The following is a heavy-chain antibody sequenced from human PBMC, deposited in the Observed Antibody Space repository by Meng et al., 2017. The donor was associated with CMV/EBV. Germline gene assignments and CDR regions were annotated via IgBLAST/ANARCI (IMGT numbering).Heavy chain of an antibody. Sequence: QVQAQQWGAGLLKPSETLSLTCAVYGGSFSGYYWSWIRQPPGKGLEWIGEINHSGSTNYNPSLKSRVTISVDTSKNQFSLKLSSVTAADTAVYYCARGLMVRGSRVNWFDPWGQGTLVTVSS. CDR1: GGSFSGYY. CDR2: INHSGST. V-gene: IGHV4-34*01. D-gene: IGHD3-10*01. CDR3: ARGLMVRGSRVNWFDP. J-gene: IGHJ5*02.